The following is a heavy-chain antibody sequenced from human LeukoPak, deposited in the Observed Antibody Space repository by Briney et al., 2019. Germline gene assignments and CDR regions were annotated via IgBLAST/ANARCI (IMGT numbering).Heavy chain of an antibody. Sequence: PGGSLRLSCAASGFTFSSYEMNWVRQAPGKGLEWISYISSRGNVVFYAASVKGRFTISRDDAENSMYLQMNSLRTEDTAVYYCARGWFGELISRFDYWGQGTLATVSS. J-gene: IGHJ4*02. CDR2: ISSRGNVV. CDR3: ARGWFGELISRFDY. CDR1: GFTFSSYE. D-gene: IGHD3-10*01. V-gene: IGHV3-48*03.